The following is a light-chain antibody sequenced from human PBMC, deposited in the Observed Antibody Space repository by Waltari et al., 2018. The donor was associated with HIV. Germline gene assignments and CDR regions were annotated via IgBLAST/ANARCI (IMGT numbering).Light chain of an antibody. CDR1: ALPKKY. CDR2: KDI. J-gene: IGLJ3*02. Sequence: SYELTQTPSVSVSPGQTARISCSRGALPKKYSSWYGQKPGQAPVLIIYKDIERPSGIPERISGSRSGTGVTLTISDVQAEDEGDYYCRSTDHDGTWVFGGGTKLTVL. CDR3: RSTDHDGTWV. V-gene: IGLV3-25*03.